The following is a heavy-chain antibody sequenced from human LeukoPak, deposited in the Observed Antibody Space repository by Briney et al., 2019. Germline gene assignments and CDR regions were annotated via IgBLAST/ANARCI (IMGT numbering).Heavy chain of an antibody. D-gene: IGHD3-16*02. Sequence: PSETLSLIRGVYGVSLSGYYWSWIRQPPGKGGEWSGEINHSGSTNYNPSLKSRVTISVDTSKNQFSLKLGSVTAADTAVYYCARGCDDYVWGSYRLGPLDWFDPWGQGTLVTVSS. CDR1: GVSLSGYY. V-gene: IGHV4-34*01. CDR3: ARGCDDYVWGSYRLGPLDWFDP. J-gene: IGHJ5*02. CDR2: INHSGST.